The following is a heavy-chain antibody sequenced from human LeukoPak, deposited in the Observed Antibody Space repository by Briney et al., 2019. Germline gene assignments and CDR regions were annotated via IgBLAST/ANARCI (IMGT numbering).Heavy chain of an antibody. CDR1: GGSISSYY. V-gene: IGHV4-4*07. J-gene: IGHJ3*02. CDR2: IYTSGST. D-gene: IGHD3-22*01. CDR3: ARERDYYDSRDAFDI. Sequence: PSETLSLTCTVSGGSISSYYWSWIRQPAGKGLEWIGRIYTSGSTNYNPSLKSRVTMSVDTSKNQFSLKLSSATAADTAVYYCARERDYYDSRDAFDIWGQGTMVTVSS.